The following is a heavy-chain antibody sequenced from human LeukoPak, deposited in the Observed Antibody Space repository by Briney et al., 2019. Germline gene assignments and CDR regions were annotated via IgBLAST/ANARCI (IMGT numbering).Heavy chain of an antibody. CDR3: ARDSSGWYSENNWFDP. Sequence: GRSLRLSCAASGFTFSSYGMHWVRQAPGKGLEGVAVIWYDGSNKHYADSVKGRFTISRDNSKNTLYLQMNSLRAEDTAVYYCARDSSGWYSENNWFDPWGQGTLVTVSS. J-gene: IGHJ5*02. CDR2: IWYDGSNK. V-gene: IGHV3-33*01. D-gene: IGHD6-19*01. CDR1: GFTFSSYG.